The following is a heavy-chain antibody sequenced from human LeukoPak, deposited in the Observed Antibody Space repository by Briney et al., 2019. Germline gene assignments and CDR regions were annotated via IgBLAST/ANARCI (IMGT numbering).Heavy chain of an antibody. Sequence: ASVKVSCKVSGYSLTELSMHWVRQAPGKGPEWMGGFDPADGEIIYPQKFQGRVTMTEDTSSDTAYVELSGLRFEDTAVYYCAAGEWEQLLNYWGQGTLVTVSS. D-gene: IGHD1/OR15-1a*01. CDR1: GYSLTELS. V-gene: IGHV1-24*01. CDR3: AAGEWEQLLNY. CDR2: FDPADGEI. J-gene: IGHJ4*02.